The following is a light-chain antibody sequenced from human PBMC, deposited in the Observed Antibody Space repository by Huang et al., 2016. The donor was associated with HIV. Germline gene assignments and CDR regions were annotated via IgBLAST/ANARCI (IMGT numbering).Light chain of an antibody. CDR3: HQYYSTFQT. J-gene: IGKJ1*01. Sequence: DIVVTQSPDSLALSLGERASINCTSSQSLSYSSNSKNYLNWYQVKPGQHPKLLIYWSPIRESGVPDRFSGSGSGTHFTLTINNLQAEDVAIYYCHQYYSTFQTFGQGTKVEV. CDR2: WSP. CDR1: QSLSYSSNSKNY. V-gene: IGKV4-1*01.